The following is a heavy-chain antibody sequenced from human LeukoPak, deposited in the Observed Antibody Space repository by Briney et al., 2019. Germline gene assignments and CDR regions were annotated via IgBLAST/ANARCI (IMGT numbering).Heavy chain of an antibody. J-gene: IGHJ6*02. D-gene: IGHD3-16*01. CDR1: GFTFGDYA. CDR3: ARGGGLDV. Sequence: GGSLRLSCAASGFTFGDYAIHWVRLAPGKGLEWVSGINWNSGVIDYADSVKGRFTISRDNAKNSLYLQMSNLRAEDTAVYFCARGGGLDVWGQGATVTVSS. V-gene: IGHV3-9*01. CDR2: INWNSGVI.